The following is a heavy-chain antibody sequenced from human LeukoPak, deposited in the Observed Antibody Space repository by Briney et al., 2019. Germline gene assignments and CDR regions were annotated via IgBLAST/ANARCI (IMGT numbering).Heavy chain of an antibody. Sequence: PSETLSLTCAVYGGSFSGYYWSWIRQPPGKGLEWIGEINHSGSTNYNPSLKSRVTISVDTSKDQFSLKLSSVTAADTAVYYCARSMVRGVNITWGFDPWGQGTLVTVSS. V-gene: IGHV4-34*01. J-gene: IGHJ5*02. CDR3: ARSMVRGVNITWGFDP. D-gene: IGHD3-10*01. CDR2: INHSGST. CDR1: GGSFSGYY.